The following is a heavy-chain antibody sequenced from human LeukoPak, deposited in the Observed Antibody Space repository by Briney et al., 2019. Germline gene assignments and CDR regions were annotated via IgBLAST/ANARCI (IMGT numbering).Heavy chain of an antibody. CDR3: GKDGRQAIDY. CDR2: ARYVEHKH. Sequence: QPGGSLSLSCVTSGFPFSNFGMHWVRESPGQGVGWLSFARYVEHKHYNADSVRCRFTVSRDDPGGPVFLHMNSLTSYDTAVYYCGKDGRQAIDYWGERTLVTVSS. V-gene: IGHV3-30*02. J-gene: IGHJ4*02. CDR1: GFPFSNFG.